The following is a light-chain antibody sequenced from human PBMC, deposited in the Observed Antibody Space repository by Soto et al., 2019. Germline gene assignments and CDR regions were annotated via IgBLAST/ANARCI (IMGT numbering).Light chain of an antibody. CDR2: AAS. V-gene: IGKV1-39*01. J-gene: IGKJ1*01. Sequence: DIQMTQSPSSLSXXXXXXXXXXXXTSQNINSYLNWYQQKPGKAPKLLIYAASSLKGGVPARFSGSGTGTDFTLTISSLQPEDFATYYCQQSYSTPRTFGQGTKVDIK. CDR1: QNINSY. CDR3: QQSYSTPRT.